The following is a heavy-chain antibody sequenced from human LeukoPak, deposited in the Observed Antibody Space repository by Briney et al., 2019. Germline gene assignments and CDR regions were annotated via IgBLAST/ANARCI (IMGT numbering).Heavy chain of an antibody. V-gene: IGHV3-21*01. J-gene: IGHJ3*02. Sequence: PGGSLRLSCAASGFTFSSYSMNWVRQAPGKGLEWVSSISGSSSYIYYADSVKGRFTISRDDAKKSLYLQMNSLRAEDTAVYYCARDPVPAAMEDAFDIWGQGTMVTVSS. CDR1: GFTFSSYS. CDR2: ISGSSSYI. CDR3: ARDPVPAAMEDAFDI. D-gene: IGHD2-2*01.